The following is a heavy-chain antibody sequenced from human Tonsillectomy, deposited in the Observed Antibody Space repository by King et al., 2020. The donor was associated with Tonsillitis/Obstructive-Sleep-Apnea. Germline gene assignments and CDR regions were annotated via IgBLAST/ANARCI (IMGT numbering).Heavy chain of an antibody. CDR2: IYPGDSHT. V-gene: IGHV5-51*01. CDR1: GYRFTSYW. D-gene: IGHD3-22*01. J-gene: IGHJ3*02. CDR3: ASQKKQDYYDSSGDDSFDI. Sequence: VQLVESGAEVKKSGESLTISCTGSGYRFTSYWIGWVRQMPGKGLEWMGIIYPGDSHTRYSPSFQGQVTISADKSTSTAYLQWSSLKASDTAIYYCASQKKQDYYDSSGDDSFDIWGQGTMVTVSS.